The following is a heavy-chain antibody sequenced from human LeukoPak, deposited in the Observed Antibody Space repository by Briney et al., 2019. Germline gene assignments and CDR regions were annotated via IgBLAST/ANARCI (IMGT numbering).Heavy chain of an antibody. Sequence: ASVKVSCKASGYTSTSYGISWVRQAPGQGLERMGWICAYNGNTNYAQKLQGRVTMTTDTSTSTAYMEMRSLRSDDTAVYSCARDGYNSPVYFQHWGQGTLVTGSS. V-gene: IGHV1-18*01. D-gene: IGHD5-24*01. CDR1: GYTSTSYG. CDR2: ICAYNGNT. CDR3: ARDGYNSPVYFQH. J-gene: IGHJ1*01.